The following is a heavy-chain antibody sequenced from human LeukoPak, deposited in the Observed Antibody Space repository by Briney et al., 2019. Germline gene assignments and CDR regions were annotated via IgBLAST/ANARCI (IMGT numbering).Heavy chain of an antibody. CDR3: ARGDYYGSPKVVAA. J-gene: IGHJ5*02. CDR2: INPNSGDT. Sequence: ASMKVSCKASGYTFTSYDINWVRQATGQGLEWIGWINPNSGDTNYAQKFQDRVTMTRDTSISTAYIELNFLRSDDTAVFYCARGDYYGSPKVVAAWGQGTLVTVSS. D-gene: IGHD3-10*01. CDR1: GYTFTSYD. V-gene: IGHV1-2*02.